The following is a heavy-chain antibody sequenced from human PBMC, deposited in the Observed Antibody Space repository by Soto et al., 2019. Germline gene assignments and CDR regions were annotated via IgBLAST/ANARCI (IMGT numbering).Heavy chain of an antibody. D-gene: IGHD4-17*01. Sequence: QVQLVQSGAEVKKPGSSVKVSCKASGSTFSNYTISWVRQAPGQGLDWLGRIIPILGVANYAQKFQGRGTITADKSTSTVDMEMSSLRCENTAVYYCARVAEMGTVTKGFYYYMDVWGEGTTVTVSS. CDR1: GSTFSNYT. J-gene: IGHJ6*03. CDR2: IIPILGVA. CDR3: ARVAEMGTVTKGFYYYMDV. V-gene: IGHV1-69*02.